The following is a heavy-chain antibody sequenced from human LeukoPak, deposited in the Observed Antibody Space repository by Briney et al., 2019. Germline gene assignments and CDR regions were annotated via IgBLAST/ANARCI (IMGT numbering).Heavy chain of an antibody. V-gene: IGHV3-21*01. J-gene: IGHJ6*03. CDR3: ARGRAGRGYSYVIYYYYYMDV. D-gene: IGHD5-18*01. CDR1: GFTFSSYS. CDR2: VSSSSSSI. Sequence: PGGSLRLSCAASGFTFSSYSMNWVRQAPGKGLEWVSSVSSSSSSIYYADSVKGRFTISRDNAKNSLYLQMNSLRAEDTAVYYCARGRAGRGYSYVIYYYYYMDVWGKGTTVTVSS.